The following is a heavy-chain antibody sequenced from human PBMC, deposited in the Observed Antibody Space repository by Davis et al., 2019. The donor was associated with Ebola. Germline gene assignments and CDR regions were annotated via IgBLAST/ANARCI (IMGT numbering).Heavy chain of an antibody. D-gene: IGHD3-16*01. V-gene: IGHV3-66*01. CDR1: GFTVSADY. J-gene: IGHJ4*02. CDR2: IYSGGST. Sequence: GESLKISCAASGFTVSADYVNWVRQAPGKGLEWVSIIYSGGSTYYADSLKDRFTISRDNSKNMIFLQMNSLRVEDTAAYYCARGLGSFDDWGQGTLVTVSS. CDR3: ARGLGSFDD.